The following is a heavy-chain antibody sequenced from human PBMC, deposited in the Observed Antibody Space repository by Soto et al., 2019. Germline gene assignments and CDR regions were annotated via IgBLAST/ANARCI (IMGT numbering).Heavy chain of an antibody. CDR2: INSDGSST. CDR3: ARRRGMYYYMDV. D-gene: IGHD3-10*01. V-gene: IGHV3-74*01. Sequence: PWGSLRLSCAASGFTCSSYWMHWVRQAPGKGLVWVSRINSDGSSTSYADSVKGRFTISRDNAKNTLYLQMNSLRAEDTAVYYCARRRGMYYYMDVWGKGTTVTVSS. J-gene: IGHJ6*03. CDR1: GFTCSSYW.